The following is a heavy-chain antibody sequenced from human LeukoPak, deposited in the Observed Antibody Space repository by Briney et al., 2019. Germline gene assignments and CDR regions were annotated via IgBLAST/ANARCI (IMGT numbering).Heavy chain of an antibody. D-gene: IGHD1-26*01. Sequence: SVKVSYKASGGTFSIYTISWVRQAPGQALEWMGGIIPILGIANYPQKFQRRVTITADKSTSTAYMELSSLRSEDTAVYYCASESGSYNDAFDIWGQGTMVTVSS. CDR2: IIPILGIA. CDR1: GGTFSIYT. J-gene: IGHJ3*02. V-gene: IGHV1-69*10. CDR3: ASESGSYNDAFDI.